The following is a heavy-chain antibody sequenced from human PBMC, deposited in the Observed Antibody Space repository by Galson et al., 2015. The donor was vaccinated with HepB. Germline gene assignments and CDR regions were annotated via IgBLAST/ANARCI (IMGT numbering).Heavy chain of an antibody. CDR1: GDSVSGNGAA. Sequence: CAISGDSVSGNGAAWNWIRQSPSRGLEWLGRTYYRSKWYNDYAVSVKSRITINPDTSKNQLSLQLNSVTPEDTAVYYCARDRIAGTGFDPWGQGTLVTVSS. CDR3: ARDRIAGTGFDP. D-gene: IGHD1-20*01. V-gene: IGHV6-1*01. J-gene: IGHJ5*02. CDR2: TYYRSKWYN.